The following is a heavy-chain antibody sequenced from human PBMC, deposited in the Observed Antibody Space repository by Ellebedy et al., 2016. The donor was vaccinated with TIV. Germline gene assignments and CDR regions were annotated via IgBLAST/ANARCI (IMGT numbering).Heavy chain of an antibody. CDR3: AREGTLIAVAGRTHYYYYYYGMDV. Sequence: MPSETLSLTCTVSGDSIRSYYWSWIRQPPGKGLEWIGYIYYSGSTNYNPSLKSRVTISIDTSKNQFSLKLSSVTAADTAVYYCAREGTLIAVAGRTHYYYYYYGMDVWGQGTTVTVSS. D-gene: IGHD6-19*01. V-gene: IGHV4-59*01. J-gene: IGHJ6*02. CDR1: GDSIRSYY. CDR2: IYYSGST.